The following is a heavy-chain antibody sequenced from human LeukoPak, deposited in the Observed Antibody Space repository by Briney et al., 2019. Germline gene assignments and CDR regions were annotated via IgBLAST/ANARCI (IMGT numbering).Heavy chain of an antibody. CDR2: IYTSGIT. Sequence: SETLSLTCTVSGGSITSTTYYWSWIRQPAGKGPEWIGRIYTSGITAYNPSLESRVTISIDTSKNQFSLRLYSVTAADTAVYYCARHVVDTMVRGVITTPYYMDVWGKGTTVTISS. V-gene: IGHV4-61*02. CDR3: ARHVVDTMVRGVITTPYYMDV. CDR1: GGSITSTTYY. J-gene: IGHJ6*03. D-gene: IGHD3-10*01.